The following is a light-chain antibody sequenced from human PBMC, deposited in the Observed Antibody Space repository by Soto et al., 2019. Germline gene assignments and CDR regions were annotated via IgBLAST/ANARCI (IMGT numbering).Light chain of an antibody. CDR2: GVS. J-gene: IGLJ2*01. CDR3: CSYGGSHVV. Sequence: QSALTQPRSVSGSPGQSVTISCTGTSSDFGGYNHVSWYQQYPGKAPKLMIYGVSQRPSGVPDRFSGSKSGNMASLTVSGLQADDEADYYCCSYGGSHVVFGGGTKVTVL. V-gene: IGLV2-11*01. CDR1: SSDFGGYNH.